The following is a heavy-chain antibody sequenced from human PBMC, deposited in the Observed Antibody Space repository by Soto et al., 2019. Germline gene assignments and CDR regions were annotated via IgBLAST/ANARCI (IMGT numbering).Heavy chain of an antibody. CDR2: INAGKGNI. Sequence: QAQLVQSGAEVKKPGASVKVSCKASGYTFTSYAIHWVRQAPGQRLEWMGWINAGKGNIKYSQKFQGRVTLTTDTSASTTYMELSSLRSEDTAVYYCASSSSWGWAEYFSAMDVWGQGTTVTVSS. V-gene: IGHV1-3*01. D-gene: IGHD6-13*01. J-gene: IGHJ6*02. CDR3: ASSSSWGWAEYFSAMDV. CDR1: GYTFTSYA.